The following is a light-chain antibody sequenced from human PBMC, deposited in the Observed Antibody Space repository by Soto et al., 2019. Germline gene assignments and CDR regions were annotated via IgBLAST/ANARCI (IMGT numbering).Light chain of an antibody. CDR1: QSVSSSY. J-gene: IGKJ1*01. V-gene: IGKV3-20*01. Sequence: EIVLTQSPGTLYLSPGERATLSCRASQSVSSSYLDWDQQKPGQAPRLLLYGASSRATSIPDRLSGSGSGTDVTLTISRLEPEDFSVYYCRQEGRARAFGQGTKVEI. CDR2: GAS. CDR3: RQEGRARA.